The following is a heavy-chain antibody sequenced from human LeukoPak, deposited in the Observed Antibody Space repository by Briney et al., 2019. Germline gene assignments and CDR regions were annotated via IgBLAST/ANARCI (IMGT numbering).Heavy chain of an antibody. CDR2: ISSSSFFI. CDR1: GFTFSTYT. D-gene: IGHD5-24*01. J-gene: IGHJ1*01. CDR3: AKDQEMATISPEYFQH. V-gene: IGHV3-21*01. Sequence: PGGSLRLSCVASGFTFSTYTMNWVRQAPGKGLEWVSSISSSSFFISYADSVKGRFTISRDNSKNTLYLQMNSLRAEDTAVYYCAKDQEMATISPEYFQHWGQGTLVTVSS.